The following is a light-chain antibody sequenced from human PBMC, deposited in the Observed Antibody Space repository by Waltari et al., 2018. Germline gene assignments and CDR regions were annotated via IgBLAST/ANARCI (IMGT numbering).Light chain of an antibody. CDR3: QHYVRLPAT. J-gene: IGKJ1*01. CDR1: QSVSRA. Sequence: EIVLTQSPATLSLSPGDRATISCRASQSVSRALAWYQQKPGQAPRLLIYGASGRATGIPDRFSGSGSGTDFSLTISRLEPEDFAVYFCQHYVRLPATFGQGTKVEIK. V-gene: IGKV3-20*01. CDR2: GAS.